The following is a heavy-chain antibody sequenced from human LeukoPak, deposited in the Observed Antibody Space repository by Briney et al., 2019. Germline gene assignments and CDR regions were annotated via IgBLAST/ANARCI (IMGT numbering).Heavy chain of an antibody. J-gene: IGHJ4*02. CDR2: ISGSGSDT. CDR1: GFTFSRFA. D-gene: IGHD4-17*01. V-gene: IGHV3-23*01. Sequence: GGSLRLSCAASGFTFSRFAMSWVRQAPGKGLEWVSAISGSGSDTYYADSVEGRFTVSRDNSKNTLYLQMNSLRAEDTALHYRAKDRYGDYSFESWGQGTLVTVSS. CDR3: AKDRYGDYSFES.